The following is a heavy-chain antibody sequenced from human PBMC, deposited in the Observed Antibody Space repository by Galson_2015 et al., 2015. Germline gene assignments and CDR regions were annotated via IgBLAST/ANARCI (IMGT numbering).Heavy chain of an antibody. J-gene: IGHJ4*02. CDR3: ARGGTTVTFDY. D-gene: IGHD4-17*01. Sequence: ETLSLTCTVSGGSISSSSYYWGWIRQPPGKGLEWIGSIYYSGTTYYNPSLKSRVTISVDTSKNQFSLKLSSVTAADTAVYYCARGGTTVTFDYWGQGTLVTVSS. CDR1: GGSISSSSYY. V-gene: IGHV4-39*07. CDR2: IYYSGTT.